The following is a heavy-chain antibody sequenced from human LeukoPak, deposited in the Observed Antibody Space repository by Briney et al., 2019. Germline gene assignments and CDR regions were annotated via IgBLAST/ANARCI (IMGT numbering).Heavy chain of an antibody. CDR1: GGSFSGYY. J-gene: IGHJ4*02. CDR3: ARGRGSSGWPFDY. CDR2: INHSGST. D-gene: IGHD6-19*01. Sequence: SETLSLTCAVYGGSFSGYYWSWIRHPPGKGLEWIGEINHSGSTNYNPSLKSRVTISVDTSKNQFSLKLSSVTAADTAVYYCARGRGSSGWPFDYWGQGTLVTVSS. V-gene: IGHV4-34*01.